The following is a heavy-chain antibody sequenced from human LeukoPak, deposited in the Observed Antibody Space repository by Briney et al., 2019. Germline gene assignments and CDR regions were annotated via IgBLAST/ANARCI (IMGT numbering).Heavy chain of an antibody. D-gene: IGHD4-17*01. Sequence: SETLSLTCTVSGGSISSSSYYWGWIRQPPGKGLEWIGSIYYSGSTYYNPSLKSRVTISVDTSKNQFSLKLSSVTAADTAVYYCARDPGRIYGDYAGYYFDYWGQGTLVTVSS. CDR3: ARDPGRIYGDYAGYYFDY. V-gene: IGHV4-39*07. CDR1: GGSISSSSYY. J-gene: IGHJ4*02. CDR2: IYYSGST.